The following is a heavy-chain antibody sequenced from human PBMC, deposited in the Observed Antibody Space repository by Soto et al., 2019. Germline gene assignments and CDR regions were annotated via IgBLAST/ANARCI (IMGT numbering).Heavy chain of an antibody. V-gene: IGHV3-7*01. Sequence: EVQLVESGGGLVQPGGSLRLSCAASGFTFSSYWMSWVRQAPGKGLEWVANIKQDGSEKYNVDSVKGRFTISRDNAKNSLYLQMNSLRAEDTAVYYCARDPSYDYIWGSYRSKLFDYWGQGTLVTVSS. D-gene: IGHD3-16*02. CDR2: IKQDGSEK. J-gene: IGHJ4*02. CDR1: GFTFSSYW. CDR3: ARDPSYDYIWGSYRSKLFDY.